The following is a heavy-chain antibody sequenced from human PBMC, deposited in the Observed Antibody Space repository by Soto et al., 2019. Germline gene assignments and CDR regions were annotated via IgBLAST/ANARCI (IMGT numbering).Heavy chain of an antibody. CDR2: ISAYNGNT. J-gene: IGHJ6*02. CDR3: ARDRPLYYDSRNGMDV. Sequence: ASVKVSCKASGYTFTSYGISWVRQAPGQGLEWMGWISAYNGNTNYAQKLQGRVTMTTDTSTSTAYMELRSLRSDDTAVYYCARDRPLYYDSRNGMDVWGQGTTVTVS. D-gene: IGHD3-22*01. V-gene: IGHV1-18*01. CDR1: GYTFTSYG.